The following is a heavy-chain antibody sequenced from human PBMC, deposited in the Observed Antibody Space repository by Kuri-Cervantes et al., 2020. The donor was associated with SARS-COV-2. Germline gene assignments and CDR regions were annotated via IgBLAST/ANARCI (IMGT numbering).Heavy chain of an antibody. CDR1: GFTFSGSA. CDR3: ANLPASSTIIDY. D-gene: IGHD6-6*01. J-gene: IGHJ4*02. V-gene: IGHV3-30*02. Sequence: GGSLRLSCAASGFTFSGSAMHWVRQAPGKGLEWVAFIRYDGSNKYYADSVKGRFTISRDNSKNTLYLQMNSLRAEDTAVYHCANLPASSTIIDYWGQGTLVTVSS. CDR2: IRYDGSNK.